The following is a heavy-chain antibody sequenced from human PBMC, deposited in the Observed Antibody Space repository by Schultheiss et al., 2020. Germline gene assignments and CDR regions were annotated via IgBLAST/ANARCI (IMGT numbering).Heavy chain of an antibody. J-gene: IGHJ6*03. CDR1: GYTFTGYY. Sequence: ASVKVSCKASGYTFTGYYIHWVRQAPGQGLEWMGRINPASGGSNYAQKFQGRVTMTRDTSISTAYMELSRLRSDDTAIYYCARDLNYYTSGDTTYYMDVWGKGTTVTVSS. CDR3: ARDLNYYTSGDTTYYMDV. V-gene: IGHV1-2*06. D-gene: IGHD3-3*01. CDR2: INPASGGS.